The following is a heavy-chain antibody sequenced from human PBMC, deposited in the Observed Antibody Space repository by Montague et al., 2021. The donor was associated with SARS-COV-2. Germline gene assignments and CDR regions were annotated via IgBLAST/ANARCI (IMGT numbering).Heavy chain of an antibody. Sequence: TLSLTCAVSGGSISSGGYSWNWIRQPPGKGLEWIGYIYHSGSTYYNPSLKSRVTISLDSSKNQFSLNLTSVTAADTAVYYCARGSMVRGGKVYYGVDAWGQGTLVTVSS. D-gene: IGHD3-10*01. CDR3: ARGSMVRGGKVYYGVDA. V-gene: IGHV4-30-2*01. CDR1: GGSISSGGYS. J-gene: IGHJ5*02. CDR2: IYHSGST.